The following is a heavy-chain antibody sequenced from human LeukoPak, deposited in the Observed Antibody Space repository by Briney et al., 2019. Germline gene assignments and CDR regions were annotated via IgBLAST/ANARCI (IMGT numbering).Heavy chain of an antibody. J-gene: IGHJ4*02. CDR2: ISYDGTNE. CDR1: GFTFSSHG. Sequence: GGSLRLSCVTSGFTFSSHGMHRVRQPPGKGLEWVALISYDGTNEHLVDSAKGRFTISRDNAKNSLYLQMNSLRDEDTAVYYCVRDPDALDYWGQGTLVTVSS. V-gene: IGHV3-30*03. CDR3: VRDPDALDY.